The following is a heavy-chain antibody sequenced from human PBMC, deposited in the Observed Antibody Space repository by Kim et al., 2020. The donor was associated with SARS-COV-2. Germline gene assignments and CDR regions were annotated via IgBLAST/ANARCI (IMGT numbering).Heavy chain of an antibody. CDR2: ISGSGDST. CDR3: AKDQGPEVPASYYSYYGMDV. Sequence: GGSLRLSCAASGFTFSSYAMNWVRQAPGKGLEWVSAISGSGDSTYYADSVKGRFTISRDNSKNTLYLQMISLRAEDTAVYYCAKDQGPEVPASYYSYYGMDVWGQGTAVTVSS. J-gene: IGHJ6*02. D-gene: IGHD2-2*01. CDR1: GFTFSSYA. V-gene: IGHV3-23*01.